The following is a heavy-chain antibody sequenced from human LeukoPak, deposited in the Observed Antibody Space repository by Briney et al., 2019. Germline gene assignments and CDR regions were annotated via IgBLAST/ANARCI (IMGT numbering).Heavy chain of an antibody. Sequence: PGGSLRLSCAASGFSFDEYAMHWVRRPPGKGLEWVSGLTWNSAAIAYADSVKGRFTIYRDNARNSLHLQMNGLRAEDTALYYCAKSGVSGDYFDYWGPGALVTVSS. D-gene: IGHD2-8*01. CDR3: AKSGVSGDYFDY. V-gene: IGHV3-9*01. CDR2: LTWNSAAI. J-gene: IGHJ4*02. CDR1: GFSFDEYA.